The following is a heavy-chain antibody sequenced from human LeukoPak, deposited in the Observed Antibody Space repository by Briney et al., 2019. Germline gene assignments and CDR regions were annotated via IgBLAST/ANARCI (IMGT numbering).Heavy chain of an antibody. CDR2: ISGSGDRT. Sequence: GGSLRLSCAVSGFTFSSHAVSWVRQAPGRGLEWVSAISGSGDRTYYADSVKGRFTISRDNSKNTLYLQMNSLRAEDTAVYHSAKDPRIDLVVVTAIRGYYFDSWGQGTLVTVSS. CDR3: AKDPRIDLVVVTAIRGYYFDS. J-gene: IGHJ4*02. V-gene: IGHV3-23*01. D-gene: IGHD2-21*02. CDR1: GFTFSSHA.